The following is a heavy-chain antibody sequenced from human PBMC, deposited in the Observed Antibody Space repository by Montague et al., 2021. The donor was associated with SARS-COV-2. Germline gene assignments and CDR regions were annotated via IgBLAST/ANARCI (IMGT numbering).Heavy chain of an antibody. V-gene: IGHV4-39*01. CDR2: IYYSGST. D-gene: IGHD4-17*01. CDR3: ARRGDGGDPRFDS. J-gene: IGHJ4*02. CDR1: GDSISSRSYY. Sequence: SETLSLTCTVSGDSISSRSYYWGWIRQPPGKGLEWIGSIYYSGSTHYNPSLKSRVTISVDTSKNQFSLQLSPVTAADTAVYYCARRGDGGDPRFDSWGQGTLVTVSS.